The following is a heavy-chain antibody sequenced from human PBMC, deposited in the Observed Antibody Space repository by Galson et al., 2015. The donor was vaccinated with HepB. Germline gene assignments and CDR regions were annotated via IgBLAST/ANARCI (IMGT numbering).Heavy chain of an antibody. Sequence: QSGAEVKKPGESLKISCKGSGYSFTSYWIGWVRQMPGKGLEWMGIIYPGDSDTRYSPSFQGQVTMSADKSISTAYLQWSSLKASDSAVFYCARNHSPRGPDAFDIWGQGTMVTVSS. CDR2: IYPGDSDT. D-gene: IGHD2-21*01. CDR3: ARNHSPRGPDAFDI. V-gene: IGHV5-51*03. J-gene: IGHJ3*02. CDR1: GYSFTSYW.